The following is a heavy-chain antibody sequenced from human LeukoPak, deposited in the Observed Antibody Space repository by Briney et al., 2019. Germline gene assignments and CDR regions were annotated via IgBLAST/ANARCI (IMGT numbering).Heavy chain of an antibody. J-gene: IGHJ3*02. CDR3: ARMVYSSGPFAAAFDI. V-gene: IGHV3-30-3*01. Sequence: AVSLTLSCAASGFTFSSYAMHWVRQAPGKGREGVAVITYDGSNKYYADSVKGRITIATDISKTTLYLQRTSLRAEETAVYYCARMVYSSGPFAAAFDIWGQGTMVTVSS. CDR1: GFTFSSYA. CDR2: ITYDGSNK. D-gene: IGHD6-19*01.